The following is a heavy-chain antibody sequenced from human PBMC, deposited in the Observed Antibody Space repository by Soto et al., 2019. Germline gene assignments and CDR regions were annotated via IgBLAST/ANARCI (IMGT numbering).Heavy chain of an antibody. CDR1: GFTFSNYA. D-gene: IGHD2-2*01. V-gene: IGHV3-23*01. J-gene: IGHJ4*02. CDR3: ANEYCASTSCNFDH. Sequence: EVQLLESGGGLVQPGGSLRLSCAASGFTFSNYAMSWVRQAPGKGLEWGSAIRGGGASTYYADSGKGRFTISRDNTKNTLYLQMNSLRAEDTAVYYCANEYCASTSCNFDHWGQGTLGTVSS. CDR2: IRGGGAST.